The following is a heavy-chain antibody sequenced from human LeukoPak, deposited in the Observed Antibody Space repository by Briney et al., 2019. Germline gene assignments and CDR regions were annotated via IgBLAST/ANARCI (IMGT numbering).Heavy chain of an antibody. Sequence: KPSETLSLTCTVSGGSVSSGSYYWSWIRQPPGKGLEWIGYIYYSGSTNYNPSLKSRATISVDTSKNQFSLKLSSVTAADTAVYYCARVGATYDAFDIWGQGTMVTVSS. CDR2: IYYSGST. CDR3: ARVGATYDAFDI. D-gene: IGHD1-26*01. CDR1: GGSVSSGSYY. V-gene: IGHV4-61*01. J-gene: IGHJ3*02.